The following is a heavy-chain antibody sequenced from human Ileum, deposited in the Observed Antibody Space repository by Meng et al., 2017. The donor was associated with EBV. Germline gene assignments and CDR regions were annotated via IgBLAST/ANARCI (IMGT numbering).Heavy chain of an antibody. CDR1: GDSSSSNNW. D-gene: IGHD4-17*01. J-gene: IGHJ4*02. CDR3: ASGRDYAWHS. V-gene: IGHV4-4*02. Sequence: QVLLQGSVPGLAKPSGTLSLTFAVSGDSSSSNNWWSWVRQPPGKGLEWIGEIYHSGSTNYNPSFKSRVTMSVDKSKNQISLNLSSVTAADTAVYYCASGRDYAWHSWGRGTLVTVSS. CDR2: IYHSGST.